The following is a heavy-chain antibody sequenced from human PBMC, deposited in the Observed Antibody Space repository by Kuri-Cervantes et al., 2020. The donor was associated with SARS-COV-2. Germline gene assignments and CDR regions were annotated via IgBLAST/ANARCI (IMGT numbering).Heavy chain of an antibody. J-gene: IGHJ4*02. V-gene: IGHV4-39*07. Sequence: GSLRLSCTVSGGSISSSSYYWGWIRQPPGKGLEWIGSIYYSGSTYYNPSLKSRVTISVDTSKNQFSLKLSSVTAADTAVYYCARVAGYDSGGYLDYWGQGNLVTVSS. CDR3: ARVAGYDSGGYLDY. D-gene: IGHD3-22*01. CDR2: IYYSGST. CDR1: GGSISSSSYY.